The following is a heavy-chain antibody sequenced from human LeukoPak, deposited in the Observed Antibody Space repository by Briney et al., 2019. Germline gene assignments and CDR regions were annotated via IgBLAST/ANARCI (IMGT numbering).Heavy chain of an antibody. CDR2: IYTSGST. Sequence: PSETLSLTCTVSDGSISSYYWSWIRQPAGKGLEWIGRIYTSGSTNYNPSLKSRVTMSVDTSKNQFSLKLSSVTAADTAVYYCARDWRDYDYYGMDVWGQGTTVTVSS. V-gene: IGHV4-4*07. CDR3: ARDWRDYDYYGMDV. J-gene: IGHJ6*02. CDR1: DGSISSYY. D-gene: IGHD3-3*01.